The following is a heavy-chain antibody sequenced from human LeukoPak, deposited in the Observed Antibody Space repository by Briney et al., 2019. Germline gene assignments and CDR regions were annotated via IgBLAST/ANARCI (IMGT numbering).Heavy chain of an antibody. CDR3: ARDLSRSTYYGSGSYYSDSDY. D-gene: IGHD3-10*01. V-gene: IGHV3-21*01. J-gene: IGHJ4*02. CDR1: GFTFSSYS. CDR2: ISSSSSYI. Sequence: PGGSLRLSCAASGFTFSSYSMNWVRQAPGKGLEWVSSISSSSSYIYYADSVKGRFTISRDNAKNSLYLQMNSLRAEDTAVYYCARDLSRSTYYGSGSYYSDSDYWGQGTLVTVSS.